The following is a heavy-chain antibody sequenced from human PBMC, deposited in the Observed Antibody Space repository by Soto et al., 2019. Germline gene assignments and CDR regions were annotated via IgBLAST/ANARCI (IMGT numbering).Heavy chain of an antibody. V-gene: IGHV3-9*01. CDR2: ISWNSGNI. J-gene: IGHJ6*03. CDR1: GFTFDDYA. D-gene: IGHD6-19*01. Sequence: EVHLVESGGGLVQPGRSLRLSCAASGFTFDDYAMHWVRQVPGKGLEWVSGISWNSGNIGYADSVKGRFTISRDNAKNSLYLQMNSLRVEDTALYFCAQDTYSSSPYYMDVWGKGTTVTVSS. CDR3: AQDTYSSSPYYMDV.